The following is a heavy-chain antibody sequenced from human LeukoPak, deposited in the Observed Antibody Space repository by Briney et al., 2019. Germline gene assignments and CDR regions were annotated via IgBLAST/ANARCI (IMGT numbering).Heavy chain of an antibody. CDR2: ISGSGGST. CDR1: GFTFSSYA. CDR3: TSWGDTTAEYFQR. Sequence: GGSLRLSCAASGFTFSSYAMSWVHQAPGKGLEWVSAISGSGGSTYYADSVKGRFTISRDNAQNSMYLQMNSLRVEDTAVYYCTSWGDTTAEYFQRWGQGTLVTVSS. D-gene: IGHD2-21*02. V-gene: IGHV3-23*01. J-gene: IGHJ1*01.